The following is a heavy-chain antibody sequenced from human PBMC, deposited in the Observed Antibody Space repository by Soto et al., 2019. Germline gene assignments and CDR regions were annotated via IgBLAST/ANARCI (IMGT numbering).Heavy chain of an antibody. Sequence: QVQLVESGGGVVQPGRSLRLSCAASGFTFSSYGMHWVRQAPGKGLEWVVVISYDGSNKYYADSVKGRFTISRDNSKNTLYLQMNSLRAEDTTVYYCAPWFGAFDYWGQGTLVPVSS. CDR2: ISYDGSNK. D-gene: IGHD3-10*01. V-gene: IGHV3-30*03. CDR1: GFTFSSYG. CDR3: APWFGAFDY. J-gene: IGHJ4*02.